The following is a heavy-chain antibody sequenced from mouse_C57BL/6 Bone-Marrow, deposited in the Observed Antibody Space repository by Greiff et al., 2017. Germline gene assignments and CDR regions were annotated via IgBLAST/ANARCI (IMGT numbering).Heavy chain of an antibody. CDR3: ARRGGGY. J-gene: IGHJ2*01. V-gene: IGHV14-2*01. CDR2: IDPEDGET. Sequence: EVQLQQSGAELVKPGASVKLSCTASGFNIKDYYMHWVKQRTEQGLEWIGRIDPEDGETKYAPKFPGKATITADTSSNTAYLQLSSLTSEDTAVYYCARRGGGYWGQGTTLTVSS. CDR1: GFNIKDYY.